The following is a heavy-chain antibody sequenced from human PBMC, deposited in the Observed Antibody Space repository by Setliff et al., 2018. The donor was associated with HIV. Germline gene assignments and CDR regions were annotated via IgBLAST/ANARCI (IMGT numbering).Heavy chain of an antibody. D-gene: IGHD3-10*01. J-gene: IGHJ6*03. V-gene: IGHV4-39*01. Sequence: SETLSLTCTVSGGSISRSDYYWGWIRQPPGKGLEWIGSFYDGGSTYYNPSLKSRVTISVDTSKNQFSLNLSSLTAADTAVYYCARAISTPSYYYHMDVWGTGTPVTVSS. CDR2: FYDGGST. CDR3: ARAISTPSYYYHMDV. CDR1: GGSISRSDYY.